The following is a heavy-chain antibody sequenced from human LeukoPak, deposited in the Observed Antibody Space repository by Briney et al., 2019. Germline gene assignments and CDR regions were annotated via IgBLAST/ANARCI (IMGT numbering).Heavy chain of an antibody. CDR3: ARGESTYYYGSGTPFDY. D-gene: IGHD3-10*01. J-gene: IGHJ4*02. V-gene: IGHV4-31*03. Sequence: SETLSLTCTVSGGSTSSGGYYWSWIRQHPGKGLEWIGYIYYSGSTYYNPSLKSRVTISVDTSKNQFSLKLSSVTAADTAVYYCARGESTYYYGSGTPFDYWGQGTLVTVSS. CDR2: IYYSGST. CDR1: GGSTSSGGYY.